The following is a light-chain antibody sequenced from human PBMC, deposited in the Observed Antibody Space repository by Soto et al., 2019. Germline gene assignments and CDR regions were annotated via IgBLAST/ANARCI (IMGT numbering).Light chain of an antibody. CDR1: SSDVGGYNY. CDR2: EVS. J-gene: IGLJ1*01. CDR3: SSFAGNNNRGV. V-gene: IGLV2-8*01. Sequence: QSALTQPPSASGSPGQSVTISCTGTSSDVGGYNYVSWYQQHPGKAPKLMIYEVSQRPSGVPDRFSGSKSGNTASLTVSGLQAEDEADYFYSSFAGNNNRGVFGSGTKLTVL.